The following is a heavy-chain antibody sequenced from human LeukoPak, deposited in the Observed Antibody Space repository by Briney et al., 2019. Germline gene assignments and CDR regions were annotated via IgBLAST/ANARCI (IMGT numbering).Heavy chain of an antibody. Sequence: SETLSLTCTVSGGSISSYYWSWIRQPAGKGLEWIGRIYTSGSTNYNPSLKSRVTMSVDTSKNQFSLKLSSVTAADTAVYYCARAFRGIFGVFEAFDIWGQGTMVTVSS. CDR2: IYTSGST. CDR1: GGSISSYY. V-gene: IGHV4-4*07. D-gene: IGHD3-3*01. J-gene: IGHJ3*02. CDR3: ARAFRGIFGVFEAFDI.